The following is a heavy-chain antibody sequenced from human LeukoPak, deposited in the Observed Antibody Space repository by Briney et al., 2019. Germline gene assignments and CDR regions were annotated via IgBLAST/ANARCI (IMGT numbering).Heavy chain of an antibody. Sequence: GGSLRLSCAASGFTFSSYSMNWVRQAPGKGLEWVSSISSSSSYKYYTDSVKCRFTTSRDNAKNSLYLQMNSLRAEDTAVYYCARSAAGTYYWGQGTLVTVSS. CDR1: GFTFSSYS. J-gene: IGHJ4*02. D-gene: IGHD1-1*01. CDR3: ARSAAGTYY. V-gene: IGHV3-21*01. CDR2: ISSSSSYK.